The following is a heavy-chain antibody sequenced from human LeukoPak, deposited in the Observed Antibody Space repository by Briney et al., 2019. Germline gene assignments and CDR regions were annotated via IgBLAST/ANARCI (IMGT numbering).Heavy chain of an antibody. CDR1: GGTFSSYA. J-gene: IGHJ5*02. V-gene: IGHV1-69*13. D-gene: IGHD1-26*01. CDR2: IIPIFGTA. CDR3: AREATRPFDP. Sequence: GASVKVSCKASGGTFSSYAISWVRQAPGQGLEWMGGIIPIFGTANYAQKFRGRVTITADESTSTAYMELSSLRSEDTAVYYCAREATRPFDPWGQGTLVTVSS.